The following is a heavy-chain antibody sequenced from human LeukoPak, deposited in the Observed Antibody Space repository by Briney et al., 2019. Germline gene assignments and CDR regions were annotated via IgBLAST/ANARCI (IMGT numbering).Heavy chain of an antibody. Sequence: GGSLRLSCAASGFTFSNYAMSWVRQAPGKGLEWVSAISGSGGNTYYAGSVKGRFTISRDNSKNTLYLQMNSLRAEDTGVYYCAKDRFCSGGTCYSNAFDIWGQGTMVTVSS. D-gene: IGHD2-15*01. CDR3: AKDRFCSGGTCYSNAFDI. CDR1: GFTFSNYA. J-gene: IGHJ3*02. CDR2: ISGSGGNT. V-gene: IGHV3-23*01.